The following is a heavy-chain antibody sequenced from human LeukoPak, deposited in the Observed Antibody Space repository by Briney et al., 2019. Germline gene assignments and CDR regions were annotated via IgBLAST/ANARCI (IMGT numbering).Heavy chain of an antibody. V-gene: IGHV3-48*01. J-gene: IGHJ4*02. CDR3: ARYVLLMDY. D-gene: IGHD3-16*01. CDR2: ISRDGNII. CDR1: GFIFSSYW. Sequence: PGGSLRLSCAASGFIFSSYWMSWVRQVPGKGLEWLAYISRDGNIIVYADSVKGRFTISRDNAKQSVYLEMKSLRPEDTAVYYCARYVLLMDYWGQGTLVTVSS.